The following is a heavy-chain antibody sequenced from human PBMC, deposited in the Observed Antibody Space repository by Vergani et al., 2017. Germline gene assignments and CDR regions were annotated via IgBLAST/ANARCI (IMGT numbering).Heavy chain of an antibody. Sequence: QVQLQESGPGLVKPSETLSLTCTVSGGSISSYYWSWIRQPPGKGLEWIGYIYYSGSTNYNPSLKSRVTISVDTSKNQFSLKLSSVTAADTAVYYCARDYDSSSWYYFDYWGQGTLVTVSS. J-gene: IGHJ4*02. CDR2: IYYSGST. V-gene: IGHV4-59*12. D-gene: IGHD6-13*01. CDR3: ARDYDSSSWYYFDY. CDR1: GGSISSYY.